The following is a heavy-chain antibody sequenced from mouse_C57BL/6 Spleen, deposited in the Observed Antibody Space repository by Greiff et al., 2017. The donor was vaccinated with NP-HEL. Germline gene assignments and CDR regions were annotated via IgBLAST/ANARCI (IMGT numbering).Heavy chain of an antibody. CDR2: ISSGGSYT. D-gene: IGHD2-4*01. CDR1: GFTFSSYG. V-gene: IGHV5-6*01. J-gene: IGHJ2*01. Sequence: EVKLMESGGDLVKPGGSLKLSCAASGFTFSSYGMSWVRQTPDKRLEWVATISSGGSYTYNPYSVEGRFTISRDNAKNTLYLQMSSLKSEDTAMYYCARHEYDRYYFDYWGQGTTLTVSS. CDR3: ARHEYDRYYFDY.